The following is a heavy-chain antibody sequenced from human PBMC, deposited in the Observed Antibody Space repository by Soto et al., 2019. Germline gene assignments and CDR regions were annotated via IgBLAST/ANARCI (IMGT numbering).Heavy chain of an antibody. Sequence: EVQLVESGGGLVQRGGSLRLSCAASGITVYNNYMSWVRQAPGKGLEWVSVIYSGGSTSYADSVKGRFTISRDGSKNTGYLPMNRLRAEGTAVYYWSRDVGVWGRGTTVTVSS. V-gene: IGHV3-66*01. J-gene: IGHJ6*04. CDR1: GITVYNNY. CDR2: IYSGGST. CDR3: SRDVGV.